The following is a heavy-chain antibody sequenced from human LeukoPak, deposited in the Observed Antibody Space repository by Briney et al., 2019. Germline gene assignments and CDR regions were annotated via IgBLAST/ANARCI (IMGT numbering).Heavy chain of an antibody. V-gene: IGHV1-18*01. Sequence: ASVKVSCKASGYTFTNFGISWVRQAPGQGLEWMGWISTYNGNTNYAQKLQGRVTMTTDTSTTTAYMELRSLRSDYTAVYYCARDPTYDFWSGWTHFDYWGQGTLVTVSS. D-gene: IGHD3-3*01. CDR1: GYTFTNFG. CDR3: ARDPTYDFWSGWTHFDY. J-gene: IGHJ4*02. CDR2: ISTYNGNT.